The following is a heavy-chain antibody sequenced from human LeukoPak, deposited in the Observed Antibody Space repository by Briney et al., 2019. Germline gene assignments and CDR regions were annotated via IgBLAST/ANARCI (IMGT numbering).Heavy chain of an antibody. V-gene: IGHV3-30-3*01. Sequence: GRSLRLSCAASGFTFSSYAMHWVRQAPGKGLEWVAVISYDGSNKYYADFVKGRFTISRDNSKNTLYLQMNSLRAEDTAVYYCARDGHRYCSSTSCYTLAHFDYWGQGTLVTVSS. CDR2: ISYDGSNK. CDR3: ARDGHRYCSSTSCYTLAHFDY. D-gene: IGHD2-2*02. CDR1: GFTFSSYA. J-gene: IGHJ4*02.